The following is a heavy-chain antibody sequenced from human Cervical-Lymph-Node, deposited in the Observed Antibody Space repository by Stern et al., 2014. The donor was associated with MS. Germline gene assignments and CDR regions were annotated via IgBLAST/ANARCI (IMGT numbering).Heavy chain of an antibody. Sequence: EDQLVESGGGLLQPGWSLRLSCGASGFTFSTYWMHWVRQGPGKGLVRVSRINSGGSSTSYTDSVRGRFTISRDNAKNTVDLQMTSLRAEDTAVYYCARSSGASGDAMDVWGQGTTVTVSS. CDR1: GFTFSTYW. CDR3: ARSSGASGDAMDV. V-gene: IGHV3-74*02. J-gene: IGHJ6*02. CDR2: INSGGSST. D-gene: IGHD2-15*01.